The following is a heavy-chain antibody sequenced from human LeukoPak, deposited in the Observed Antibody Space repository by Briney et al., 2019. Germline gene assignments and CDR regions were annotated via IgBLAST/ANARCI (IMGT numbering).Heavy chain of an antibody. V-gene: IGHV3-13*01. CDR1: GFTFSTYD. J-gene: IGHJ4*02. D-gene: IGHD3-10*01. CDR3: ARGPFGSGSPYYFDH. CDR2: SGTAGDT. Sequence: PGGSLRLSSAASGFTFSTYDMHWVRQVTGKGLEWVSASGTAGDTYYPGSVKGRFTISRENAKNSLYLHITSLRAGDTAVYYCARGPFGSGSPYYFDHWGQGTLVTVSS.